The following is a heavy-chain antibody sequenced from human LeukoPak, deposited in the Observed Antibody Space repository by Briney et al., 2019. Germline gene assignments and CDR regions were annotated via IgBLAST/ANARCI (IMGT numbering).Heavy chain of an antibody. CDR3: AREYVSSWFDQ. CDR1: GYAFSGNY. Sequence: ASVTVSCKASGYAFSGNYMHWVRQAPGQGLEWMGWINPNSGGTNYAQKFQGWVTMTRDTSISTVFMEMSRLRSDDTAVYYCAREYVSSWFDQWGQGTLVTVSS. D-gene: IGHD3-22*01. CDR2: INPNSGGT. J-gene: IGHJ5*02. V-gene: IGHV1-2*04.